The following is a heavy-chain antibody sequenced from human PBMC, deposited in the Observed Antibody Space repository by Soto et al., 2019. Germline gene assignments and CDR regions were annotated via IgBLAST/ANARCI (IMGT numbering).Heavy chain of an antibody. CDR1: GGSFSGYY. CDR3: AREYYGDYGWFDP. CDR2: INHSGST. Sequence: QVQLQQWGAGLLKPSETLSLTCAVYGGSFSGYYWSWIRQPPGKGLEWIGEINHSGSTNYNPSLKSRVTISVDTSKNQFSLKLSSVTAADTAVYYCAREYYGDYGWFDPWGQGTLVTVSS. V-gene: IGHV4-34*01. D-gene: IGHD4-17*01. J-gene: IGHJ5*02.